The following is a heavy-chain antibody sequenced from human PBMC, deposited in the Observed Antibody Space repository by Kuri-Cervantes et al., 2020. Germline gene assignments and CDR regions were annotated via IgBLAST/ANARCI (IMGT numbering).Heavy chain of an antibody. V-gene: IGHV1-8*02. CDR3: ARGLRRDCSGGSCLYYFDY. CDR2: INPNSGNT. Sequence: ASVKVSCKASGYTFTSYDIYWVRQATGQGLEWMGWINPNSGNTGYAQKFQGRVTMTRKTSISTAYMELSSLRSEDTAVYYCARGLRRDCSGGSCLYYFDYWGQGTLVTVSS. CDR1: GYTFTSYD. J-gene: IGHJ4*02. D-gene: IGHD2-15*01.